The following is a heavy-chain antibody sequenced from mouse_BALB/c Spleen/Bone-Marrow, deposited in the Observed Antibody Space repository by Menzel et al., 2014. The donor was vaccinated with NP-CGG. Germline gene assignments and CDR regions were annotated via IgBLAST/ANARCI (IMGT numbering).Heavy chain of an antibody. CDR1: GYTFTDYW. D-gene: IGHD2-3*01. CDR3: ARFYDVYYILLDY. V-gene: IGHV1-7*01. CDR2: INPSTGYT. Sequence: QVQLQQSGAELAKPGASVKMSCKASGYTFTDYWMHWVKQRPGQGLEWLGYINPSTGYTEYNQKFKDKATLTADKSSSTAYMQRNSLTSEDSAVYYCARFYDVYYILLDYRGQGTTLTVSS. J-gene: IGHJ2*01.